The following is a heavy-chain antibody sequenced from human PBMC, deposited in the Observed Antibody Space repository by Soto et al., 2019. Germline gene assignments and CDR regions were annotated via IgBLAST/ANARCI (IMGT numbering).Heavy chain of an antibody. Sequence: ASVKVSCKVSGYTLTELSMHWVRQAPGKGLEWMGGFDPEDGETIYAQKFQGRVTITADESTSTAYMELSSLRSEDTAVYYCASPGTTGVAFDIWGQGTMVTVSS. CDR3: ASPGTTGVAFDI. D-gene: IGHD2-2*01. CDR1: GYTLTELS. CDR2: FDPEDGET. J-gene: IGHJ3*02. V-gene: IGHV1-24*01.